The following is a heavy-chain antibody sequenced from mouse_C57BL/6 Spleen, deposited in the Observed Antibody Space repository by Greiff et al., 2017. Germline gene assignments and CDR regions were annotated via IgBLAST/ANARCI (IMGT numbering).Heavy chain of an antibody. Sequence: EVKLVESGGGLVKPGGSLKLSCAASGFTFSSYAMSWVRQTPEKRLEWVATISDGGSYTYYPDNVKGRFTISRDNAKNNLYLQMSHLKSEDTAMYYCARGDCSSPWFAYWGQGTLVTVSA. CDR3: ARGDCSSPWFAY. J-gene: IGHJ3*01. CDR2: ISDGGSYT. CDR1: GFTFSSYA. V-gene: IGHV5-4*03. D-gene: IGHD1-1*01.